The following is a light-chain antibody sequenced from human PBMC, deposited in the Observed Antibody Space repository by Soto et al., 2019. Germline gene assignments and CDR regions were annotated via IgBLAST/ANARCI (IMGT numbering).Light chain of an antibody. CDR3: QQYNTYPLT. CDR2: KAS. V-gene: IGKV1-5*03. Sequence: DIQMTQSPSTLSASVGDRVTITCRASQSISTWLAWYQQKPGNAPKLLIYKASSLEGGVPSRFSGSGSGTEFNITVSSLRPDDFATYYCQQYNTYPLTLGGGTTVEIK. J-gene: IGKJ4*01. CDR1: QSISTW.